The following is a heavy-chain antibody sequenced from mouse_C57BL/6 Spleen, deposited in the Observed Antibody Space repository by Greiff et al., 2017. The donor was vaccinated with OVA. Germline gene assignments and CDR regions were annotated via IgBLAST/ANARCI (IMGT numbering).Heavy chain of an antibody. D-gene: IGHD2-2*01. Sequence: EVQRVESGGGLVQPGGSLSLSCAASGFTFTDYYMSWVRQPPGKALEWLGFIRNKANGYTTEYSASVKGRFTISRDNSQSILYLQMNALRAEDSATYYCARSWFDWYFDVWGTGTTVTVSS. CDR1: GFTFTDYY. CDR2: IRNKANGYTT. J-gene: IGHJ1*03. CDR3: ARSWFDWYFDV. V-gene: IGHV7-3*01.